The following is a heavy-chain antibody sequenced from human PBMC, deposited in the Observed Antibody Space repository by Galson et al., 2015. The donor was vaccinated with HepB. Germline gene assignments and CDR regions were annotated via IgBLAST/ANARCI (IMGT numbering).Heavy chain of an antibody. V-gene: IGHV1-2*02. Sequence: QSGAEVKKPGESLRISCKASGYTFSVFYIHWVRQAPGQGLEWMGWIVPHSAATTYSQKFQGRVTMTRDTSINTVYMELSGLRSDDAAVYYCARGVLPPALDSWGQGTLVTVSS. D-gene: IGHD2-2*01. CDR3: ARGVLPPALDS. CDR2: IVPHSAAT. CDR1: GYTFSVFY. J-gene: IGHJ4*02.